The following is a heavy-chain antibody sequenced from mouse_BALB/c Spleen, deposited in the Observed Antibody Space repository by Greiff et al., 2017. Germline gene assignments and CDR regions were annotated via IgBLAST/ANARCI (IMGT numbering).Heavy chain of an antibody. CDR1: GFTFSSFG. CDR3: ARDGSSLYYYAMDY. J-gene: IGHJ4*01. D-gene: IGHD1-1*01. CDR2: ISSGSSTI. V-gene: IGHV5-17*02. Sequence: EVKVVESGGGLVQPGGSRKLSCAASGFTFSSFGMHWVRQAPEKGLEWVAYISSGSSTIYYADTVKGRFTISRDNPKNTLFLQMTSLRSEDTAMYYCARDGSSLYYYAMDYWGQGTSVTVSS.